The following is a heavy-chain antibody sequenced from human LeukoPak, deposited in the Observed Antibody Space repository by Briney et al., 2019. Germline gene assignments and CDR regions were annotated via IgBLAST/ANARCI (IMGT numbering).Heavy chain of an antibody. CDR2: INPSGGDT. CDR1: GYTFTTYY. CDR3: AIQAFDY. V-gene: IGHV1-46*01. Sequence: ASVKVSCKASGYTFTTYYMHWVRQAPGQGLEWMGIINPSGGDTSHTQKFQGRLTMTWDTPTSTVYMELSSLRSEDTAVYHCAIQAFDYWGQGTLVTVSS. J-gene: IGHJ4*02.